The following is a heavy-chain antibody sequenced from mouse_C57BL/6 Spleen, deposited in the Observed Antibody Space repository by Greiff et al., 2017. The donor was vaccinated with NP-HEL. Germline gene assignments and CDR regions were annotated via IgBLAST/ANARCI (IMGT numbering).Heavy chain of an antibody. Sequence: QVQLQQPGAELVMPGASVKLSCKASGYTFTSYWMHWVKQRPGQGLEWIGEIDPSDSYTNYNQKFKGKSTLTVDKSSSTAYMQLSSLTSEDSAVYYCARLRIYDGYYYAMDYWGQGTSVTVSS. CDR1: GYTFTSYW. V-gene: IGHV1-69*01. CDR3: ARLRIYDGYYYAMDY. CDR2: IDPSDSYT. J-gene: IGHJ4*01. D-gene: IGHD2-3*01.